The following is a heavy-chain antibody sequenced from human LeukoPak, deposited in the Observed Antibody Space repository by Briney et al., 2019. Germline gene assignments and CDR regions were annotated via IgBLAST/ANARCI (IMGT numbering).Heavy chain of an antibody. D-gene: IGHD1-7*01. CDR1: GYTFTSYD. CDR3: ARDHDYEGLKGNY. J-gene: IGHJ1*01. V-gene: IGHV1-2*06. Sequence: GASVKVSCKASGYTFTSYDINWVRQAPGQGLEYMGRINTHNGATVYVQKFQGRLSMTSDTSLSAAYMELQNLRSEDTATYYCARDHDYEGLKGNYWGRGTMVIV. CDR2: INTHNGAT.